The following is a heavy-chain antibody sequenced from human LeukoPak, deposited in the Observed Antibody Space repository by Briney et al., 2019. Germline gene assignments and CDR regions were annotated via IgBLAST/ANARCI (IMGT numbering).Heavy chain of an antibody. V-gene: IGHV3-30-3*01. D-gene: IGHD2-15*01. CDR2: ISYDGSSK. J-gene: IGHJ6*02. CDR3: ARDFDDGSSPYYYGMDV. Sequence: AGGSLRHSCAASGFTLSSSAMHWVREAPGGGVECVAVISYDGSSKYYADSVKGRFTISRDNSRNTLYLQMNILRAEDAAVYYCARDFDDGSSPYYYGMDVWGQGTTVTVSS. CDR1: GFTLSSSA.